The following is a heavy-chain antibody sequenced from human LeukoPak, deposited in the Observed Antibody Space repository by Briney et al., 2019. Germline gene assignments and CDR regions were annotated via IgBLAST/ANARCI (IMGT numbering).Heavy chain of an antibody. CDR1: GFTFISYS. CDR3: ARDLRKYYYDSSGYYLDY. Sequence: GGSLRLSFAPSGFTFISYSMNWVRQAPGKGLKWFPSISISSSYIYYADSVKGRFTISRDNAKNSLYLQMNSLRAEDTAVYYCARDLRKYYYDSSGYYLDYWGQGTLVTVSS. J-gene: IGHJ4*02. CDR2: ISISSSYI. V-gene: IGHV3-21*01. D-gene: IGHD3-22*01.